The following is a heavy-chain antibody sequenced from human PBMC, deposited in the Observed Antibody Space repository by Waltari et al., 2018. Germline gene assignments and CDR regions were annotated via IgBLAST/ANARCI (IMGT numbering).Heavy chain of an antibody. CDR2: IKPNSDGT. CDR3: AGEVLQYVGY. D-gene: IGHD4-4*01. V-gene: IGHV1-2*06. Sequence: QVQLVQPGAEVKKPGASVKVSCKASGYTFTGHYMHWGRQAPGQGLQWMGRIKPNSDGTSYEQRFQGKVTVTREASISTGYMELSGLRCDGTAVYYWAGEVLQYVGYWGQGTLVTVSS. J-gene: IGHJ4*02. CDR1: GYTFTGHY.